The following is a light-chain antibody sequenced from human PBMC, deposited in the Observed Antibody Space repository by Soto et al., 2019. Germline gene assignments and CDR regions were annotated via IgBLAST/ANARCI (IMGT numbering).Light chain of an antibody. Sequence: DIQMTQSPSSLAASVGDRVTITCRASQGVGNEVGWYQQKPGKAPKRLIYAASTLQSGTPSRFSGSGSGTEFTLTRSSLQTEDFSTYFCSQHNAYPRTFGQGTRVEMK. V-gene: IGKV1-17*01. CDR1: QGVGNE. CDR2: AAS. J-gene: IGKJ1*01. CDR3: SQHNAYPRT.